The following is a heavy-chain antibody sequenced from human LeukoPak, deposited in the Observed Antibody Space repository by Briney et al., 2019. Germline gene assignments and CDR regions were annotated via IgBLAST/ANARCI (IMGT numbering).Heavy chain of an antibody. J-gene: IGHJ5*02. CDR1: GFTFGDYA. CDR3: TKEGLGSGSSFSGWFDP. CDR2: IRSKAYGGTT. Sequence: PGGSLRLSCTASGFTFGDYAMSWVRQAPGKGLEWVGFIRSKAYGGTTEYAASVKGRFTISRDDSKSIAYLQMNSLRVEDTAVYYCTKEGLGSGSSFSGWFDPWGQGTLVTVSS. V-gene: IGHV3-49*04. D-gene: IGHD3-10*01.